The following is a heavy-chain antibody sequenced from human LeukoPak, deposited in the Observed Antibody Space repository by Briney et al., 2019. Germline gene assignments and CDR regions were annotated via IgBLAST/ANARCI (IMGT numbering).Heavy chain of an antibody. Sequence: DYWSWIRQHPGKGLEWIGYISYSGTTYYSPSLQSRITISFDTSKNQFSLELSSVTAADTAVYYCARAAWRGSNSRDAFDIWGLGTVVTVSS. V-gene: IGHV4-31*02. CDR3: ARAAWRGSNSRDAFDI. J-gene: IGHJ3*02. D-gene: IGHD4-23*01. CDR2: ISYSGTT. CDR1: DY.